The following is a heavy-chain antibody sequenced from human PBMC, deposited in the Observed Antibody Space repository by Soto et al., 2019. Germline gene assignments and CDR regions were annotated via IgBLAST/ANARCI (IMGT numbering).Heavy chain of an antibody. D-gene: IGHD1-26*01. CDR2: ISGSGGST. J-gene: IGHJ3*02. CDR3: AKDMVIVGAPDAFDI. Sequence: GGSLRLSCAASGFTFSSYAMSWVRQAPGKGLEWVSAISGSGGSTHYADSVKGRFTISRDNSKNTLYLQMNSLRAEDTAVYYCAKDMVIVGAPDAFDIWGQGTMVTVSS. V-gene: IGHV3-23*01. CDR1: GFTFSSYA.